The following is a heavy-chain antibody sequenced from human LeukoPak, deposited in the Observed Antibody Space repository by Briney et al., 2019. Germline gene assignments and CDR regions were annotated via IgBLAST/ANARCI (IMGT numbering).Heavy chain of an antibody. Sequence: GGSLRLSCTAAGCTFGDYAMSWVRQAPGKGLEWVGFIRSKAYGGTTEYAASVKGRFTISRDDSKSIAYLQMNSLKTEDTAVYYCTRVSGDTFDYWGQGTLVTVSS. CDR3: TRVSGDTFDY. D-gene: IGHD2-21*02. J-gene: IGHJ4*02. CDR1: GCTFGDYA. V-gene: IGHV3-49*04. CDR2: IRSKAYGGTT.